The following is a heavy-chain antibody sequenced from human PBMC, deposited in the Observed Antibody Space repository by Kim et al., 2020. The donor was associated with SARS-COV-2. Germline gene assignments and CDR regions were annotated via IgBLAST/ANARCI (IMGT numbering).Heavy chain of an antibody. CDR1: GGSISSSNW. CDR3: AREAVVVVPAAYNWFDP. D-gene: IGHD2-2*01. CDR2: IYHSGST. Sequence: SETLSLTCAVSGGSISSSNWWSWVRQPPGKGLEWIGEIYHSGSTNYNPSLKSRVTISVDKSKNQFSLKLSSVTAADTAVYYCAREAVVVVPAAYNWFDPWGQGTLVTVSS. V-gene: IGHV4-4*02. J-gene: IGHJ5*02.